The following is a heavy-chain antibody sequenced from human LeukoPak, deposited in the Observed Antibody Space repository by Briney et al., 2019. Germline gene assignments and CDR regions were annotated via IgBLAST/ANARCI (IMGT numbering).Heavy chain of an antibody. Sequence: GGSLRLSCAASGFTFRSYAMSWVRQAPGKGLEWVSAISGSGGSTYYADSVKGRFTISRDNSKNTLYLQMNSLRAEDTAVYYCAKRNSSSWGGFDYWGQGTLVTVSS. CDR2: ISGSGGST. CDR3: AKRNSSSWGGFDY. J-gene: IGHJ4*02. D-gene: IGHD6-13*01. V-gene: IGHV3-23*01. CDR1: GFTFRSYA.